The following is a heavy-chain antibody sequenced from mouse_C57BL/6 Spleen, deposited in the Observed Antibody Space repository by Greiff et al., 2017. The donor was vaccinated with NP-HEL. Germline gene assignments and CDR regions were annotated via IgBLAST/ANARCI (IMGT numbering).Heavy chain of an antibody. J-gene: IGHJ4*01. CDR1: GYTFTSYW. Sequence: QVQLQQPGAELVRPGTSVKLSCKASGYTFTSYWMHWVKQRPGQGLEWIGVIDPSDSYTNYNQKFKGKATLTVDTSSSTAYMQLSSLTSEDSAVYYCASPYYGNPHYYAMDYWGQGTSVTVSS. V-gene: IGHV1-59*01. D-gene: IGHD2-10*01. CDR2: IDPSDSYT. CDR3: ASPYYGNPHYYAMDY.